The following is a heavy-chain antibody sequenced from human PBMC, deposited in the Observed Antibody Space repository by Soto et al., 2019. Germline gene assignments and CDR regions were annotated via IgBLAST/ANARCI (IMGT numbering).Heavy chain of an antibody. Sequence: PSETLSLTCTVSGGSITSLSFFWGWIRQPPGKGLAWIGTMCYSGNTYYNPSLQSRVTISVDTSKNQFSLTLSSVTAADTAVYYCARLDGNSADYYYGMDVWGRGTTVTVSS. V-gene: IGHV4-39*01. CDR1: GGSITSLSFF. CDR2: MCYSGNT. D-gene: IGHD6-19*01. J-gene: IGHJ6*02. CDR3: ARLDGNSADYYYGMDV.